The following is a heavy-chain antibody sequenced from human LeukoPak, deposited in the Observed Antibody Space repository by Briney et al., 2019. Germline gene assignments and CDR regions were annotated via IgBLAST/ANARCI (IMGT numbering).Heavy chain of an antibody. CDR3: AREQYCSSTSCYTAFDY. D-gene: IGHD2-2*02. Sequence: SGGSLRLSCAASGFTFSSYSMNWVRQAPGKGLEWVSSISSSSSYIYYADSVKGRFTISRDNAKNSLYLQMNSLRAEDTAVYYCAREQYCSSTSCYTAFDYWGQGTLVTVSS. CDR1: GFTFSSYS. V-gene: IGHV3-21*01. J-gene: IGHJ4*02. CDR2: ISSSSSYI.